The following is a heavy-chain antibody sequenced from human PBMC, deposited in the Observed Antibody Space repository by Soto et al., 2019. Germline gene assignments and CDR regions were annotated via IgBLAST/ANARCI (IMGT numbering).Heavy chain of an antibody. D-gene: IGHD3-10*01. CDR1: GDTFTFYS. CDR3: ASSYGSGYRAFDS. CDR2: INPILSMS. Sequence: QVQLVQSGAEVKRPGSSVKVSCKASGDTFTFYSINWVRQAPGLGLEWMGRINPILSMSNYAQRFQGRVTMPADKSTSTAYMELSSRRSEDTAIYYCASSYGSGYRAFDSWGQGALVTVSS. V-gene: IGHV1-69*02. J-gene: IGHJ4*02.